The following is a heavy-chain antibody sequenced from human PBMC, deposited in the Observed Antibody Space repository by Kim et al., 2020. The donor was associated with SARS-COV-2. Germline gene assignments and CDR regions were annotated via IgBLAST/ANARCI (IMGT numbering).Heavy chain of an antibody. J-gene: IGHJ3*02. CDR1: GFTFSSYA. CDR2: ISYDGSNK. Sequence: GGSLRLSCAASGFTFSSYAMHWVRQAPGKGLEWVAVISYDGSNKYYADSVKGRFTISRDNSKNTLYLQMNSLRAEDTAVYYCARSTYGDWDDAFDIWGQGTMVTVSS. D-gene: IGHD4-17*01. CDR3: ARSTYGDWDDAFDI. V-gene: IGHV3-30*04.